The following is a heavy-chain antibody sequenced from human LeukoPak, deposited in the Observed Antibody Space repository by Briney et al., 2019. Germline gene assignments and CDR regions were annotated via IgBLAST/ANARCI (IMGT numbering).Heavy chain of an antibody. CDR2: INTNTGNP. Sequence: GASVKVSCKASGYTFTNYAMNWVRQAPGQGLEWMGWINTNTGNPTYAQGFTGRFVFSLDTSVSTAYLQISSLKAEDTAVYYCARGRRAAAATGRVDPWGQGTLVTVSS. CDR3: ARGRRAAAATGRVDP. D-gene: IGHD6-13*01. J-gene: IGHJ5*02. V-gene: IGHV7-4-1*02. CDR1: GYTFTNYA.